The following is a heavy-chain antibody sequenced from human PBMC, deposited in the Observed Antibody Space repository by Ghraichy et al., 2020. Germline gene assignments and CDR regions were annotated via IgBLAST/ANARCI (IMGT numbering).Heavy chain of an antibody. CDR2: IYSDGAST. Sequence: GGSLRLSCAASGFTFSSYATYWVRQAPGKGLEYVSAIYSDGASTYYADSVKGRFTISRDNSKNTLYLQMGSLGAEDTAVYYCARGTGLYSSGWYGYFDYWGQGTLVTVSS. D-gene: IGHD6-19*01. V-gene: IGHV3-64*02. CDR3: ARGTGLYSSGWYGYFDY. CDR1: GFTFSSYA. J-gene: IGHJ4*02.